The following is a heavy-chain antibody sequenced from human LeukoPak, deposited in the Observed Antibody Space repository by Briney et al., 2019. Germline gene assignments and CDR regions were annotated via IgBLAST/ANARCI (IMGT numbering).Heavy chain of an antibody. CDR2: ISSSGSTI. Sequence: GGSLRLSCAASGFTFSSYEMNWVRQAPGKGLEWVSYISSSGSTIYYADSVKGRFTISRDNAKNSLYLQMNSLRAEDTAVYYCARVGVVTTTYMDVWAKGPRSPSP. V-gene: IGHV3-48*03. D-gene: IGHD4-17*01. CDR3: ARVGVVTTTYMDV. J-gene: IGHJ6*03. CDR1: GFTFSSYE.